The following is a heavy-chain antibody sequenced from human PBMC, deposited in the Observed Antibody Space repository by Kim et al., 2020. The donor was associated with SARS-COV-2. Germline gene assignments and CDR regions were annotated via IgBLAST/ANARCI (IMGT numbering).Heavy chain of an antibody. J-gene: IGHJ4*02. CDR3: VREPSN. CDR2: GSSI. Sequence: GSSIHYADAVNDRFTISKDNTKKSLSLQVNSLTPEDTAVYYCVREPSNWGQGTLVTVSS. V-gene: IGHV3-11*01.